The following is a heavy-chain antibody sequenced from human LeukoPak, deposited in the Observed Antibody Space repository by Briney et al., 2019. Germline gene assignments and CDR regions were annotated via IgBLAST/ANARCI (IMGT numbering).Heavy chain of an antibody. CDR3: AKDRGGVAAAPGY. V-gene: IGHV3-21*01. J-gene: IGHJ4*02. CDR1: GFTFSSYS. D-gene: IGHD6-13*01. CDR2: ISSSSSYI. Sequence: GGSLRLSCAAYGFTFSSYSMNWVRQAPGKGLEWVSSISSSSSYIYYADSVKGRFTNSRANSKNTLYLQMNSLRAEDTAVYYCAKDRGGVAAAPGYWGQGTLVTVSS.